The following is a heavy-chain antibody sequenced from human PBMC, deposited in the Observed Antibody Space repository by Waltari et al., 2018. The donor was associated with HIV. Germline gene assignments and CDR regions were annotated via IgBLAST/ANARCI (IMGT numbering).Heavy chain of an antibody. V-gene: IGHV3-15*01. CDR1: GFTFSNAW. CDR3: RTSSDYGDPPVDY. D-gene: IGHD4-17*01. CDR2: IKSKGDGGTT. J-gene: IGHJ4*02. Sequence: EVQLVESGGGLVKPGGSLRLSCAASGFTFSNAWMSWVRQAPGKGLEWVGRIKSKGDGGTTYAAPVKGRFIISRNDSKNMLNLQMKSLKTEDTAVYYCRTSSDYGDPPVDYWGQGTLVTVSS.